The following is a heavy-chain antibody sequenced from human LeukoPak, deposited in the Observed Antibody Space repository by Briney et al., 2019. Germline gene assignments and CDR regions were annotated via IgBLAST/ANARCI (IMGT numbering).Heavy chain of an antibody. CDR2: IYYSGST. CDR3: VEGSGSYPFAY. Sequence: PSETLSLTCTVPGGSIRSYYWSWIRQPPGKGLEWIGYIYYSGSTNYNPSPKSRVTISVDTSKNQLSLKLSSVTAADTAVYYCVEGSGSYPFAYWGQGTLVTVSS. CDR1: GGSIRSYY. J-gene: IGHJ4*02. V-gene: IGHV4-59*08. D-gene: IGHD3-10*01.